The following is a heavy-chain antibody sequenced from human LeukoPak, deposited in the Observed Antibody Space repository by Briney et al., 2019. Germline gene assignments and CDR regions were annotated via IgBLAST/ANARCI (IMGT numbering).Heavy chain of an antibody. V-gene: IGHV5-10-1*01. CDR3: ARAVRLESGMDV. CDR1: GYSVTTYW. D-gene: IGHD3-16*01. CDR2: IDPTNSYT. Sequence: GESLKISCKGSGYSVTTYWISWVRQMPGKGLEWMGKIDPTNSYTNYSPSFQGHVTISADKSISTAYLQWSSLKASDTAMYYCARAVRLESGMDVWGQGTTVTVSS. J-gene: IGHJ6*02.